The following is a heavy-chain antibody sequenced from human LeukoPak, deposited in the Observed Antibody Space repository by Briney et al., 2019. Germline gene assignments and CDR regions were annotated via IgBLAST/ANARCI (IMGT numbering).Heavy chain of an antibody. J-gene: IGHJ5*02. Sequence: SGPTLVNPTQTLTLTCTFSGFSLSTTGVGVGWIRQPPGKALEWLALIYWNDDKRYSPSLKSRLTITKDTSKGQVVLTMTNMDPVDTATYYCAHRPGAARFDPWGQGTLVTVSS. CDR1: GFSLSTTGVG. CDR2: IYWNDDK. V-gene: IGHV2-5*01. D-gene: IGHD6-6*01. CDR3: AHRPGAARFDP.